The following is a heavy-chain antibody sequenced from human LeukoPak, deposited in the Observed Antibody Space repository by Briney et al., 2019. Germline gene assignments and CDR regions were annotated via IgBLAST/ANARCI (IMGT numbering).Heavy chain of an antibody. CDR2: IYYSGST. J-gene: IGHJ4*02. CDR1: GSSVSSGTYF. D-gene: IGHD3-22*01. CDR3: ARDRNYDSSGYPIDY. V-gene: IGHV4-61*01. Sequence: KASETLSLTCTVSGSSVSSGTYFWSWIRQPPGKGLGWIGYIYYSGSTDYNPSLKSRVTISVDTSKNQFSLKLSSVTAADTAVYYCARDRNYDSSGYPIDYWGQGTLVTVSS.